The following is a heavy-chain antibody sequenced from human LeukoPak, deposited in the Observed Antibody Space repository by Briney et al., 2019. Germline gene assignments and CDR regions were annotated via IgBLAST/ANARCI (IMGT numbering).Heavy chain of an antibody. Sequence: ASVKVSCKASGYTFTGYYMHWVRQAPGQGLEWMGWINPNSGDTNYAQKFQGRVTMTRDTSISTAYMELSRLRSDDTAVYYCARGSAPYGDYYYGMDVWGQGTTVTVSS. CDR2: INPNSGDT. D-gene: IGHD4-17*01. CDR3: ARGSAPYGDYYYGMDV. V-gene: IGHV1-2*02. CDR1: GYTFTGYY. J-gene: IGHJ6*02.